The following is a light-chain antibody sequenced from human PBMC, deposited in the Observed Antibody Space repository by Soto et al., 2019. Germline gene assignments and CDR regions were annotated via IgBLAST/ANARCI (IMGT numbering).Light chain of an antibody. CDR2: DTS. J-gene: IGKJ1*01. Sequence: IVVAQCQNALSWSPGDRATLSCRASQSVPNSRLAWYQQKPGQAPSLVISDTSIRATGIPDRFSGSGSGTDFSLIIGRLEPEDFAVYICQQYGASPWTFGQGTKVDIK. CDR3: QQYGASPWT. CDR1: QSVPNSR. V-gene: IGKV3-20*01.